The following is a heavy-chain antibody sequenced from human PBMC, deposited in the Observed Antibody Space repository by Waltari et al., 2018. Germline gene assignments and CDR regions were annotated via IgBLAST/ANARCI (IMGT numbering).Heavy chain of an antibody. D-gene: IGHD3-9*01. CDR3: AREVYDILTGYSKNTRWFDP. J-gene: IGHJ5*02. CDR1: GGTFSSYA. Sequence: QVQLVQSGAEVKKPGSSVKVSCKASGGTFSSYAISWVRQAPGQGLEWMGGVIPIFGTANYAQKFQGRVTITTDESTSTAYMELSSLRSEDTAVYYCAREVYDILTGYSKNTRWFDPWGQGTLVTVSS. CDR2: VIPIFGTA. V-gene: IGHV1-69*05.